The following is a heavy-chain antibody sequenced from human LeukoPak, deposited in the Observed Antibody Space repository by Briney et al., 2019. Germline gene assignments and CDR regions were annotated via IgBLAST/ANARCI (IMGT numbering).Heavy chain of an antibody. CDR1: GFTFSSYG. CDR3: AKVTYSGSWTYDGGLDY. D-gene: IGHD5-12*01. Sequence: PGRSLRLSCAASGFTFSSYGMHWVRQAPGKGLEWVAVISYDGSNKYYADSVKGRFTISRDNSKNTLYLQMNSLRAEDTAVYYCAKVTYSGSWTYDGGLDYWGQGTLVTVSS. J-gene: IGHJ4*02. V-gene: IGHV3-30*18. CDR2: ISYDGSNK.